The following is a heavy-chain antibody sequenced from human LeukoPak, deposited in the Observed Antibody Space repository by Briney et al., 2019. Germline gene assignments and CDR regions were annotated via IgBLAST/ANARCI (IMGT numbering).Heavy chain of an antibody. V-gene: IGHV4-30-2*01. CDR1: GGSISSGGYY. CDR3: KCSVAARPVGGDY. Sequence: SETLSLTCTVSGGSISSGGYYWSWIRQPPGKGLEWIGYIYHSGSTYYNPSLKSRVTISVDRSKNQFSLKLSSVTAADTAVYYCKCSVAARPVGGDYWGQGTLVTVSS. D-gene: IGHD6-6*01. J-gene: IGHJ4*02. CDR2: IYHSGST.